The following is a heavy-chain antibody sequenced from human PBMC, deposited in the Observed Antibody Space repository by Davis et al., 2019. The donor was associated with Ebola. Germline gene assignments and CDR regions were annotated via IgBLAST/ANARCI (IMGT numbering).Heavy chain of an antibody. J-gene: IGHJ6*04. CDR2: IYSGDNT. CDR1: GFPVRDNY. CDR3: ARDWEYTTTFEWGLARRGYYGMDV. D-gene: IGHD1-26*01. Sequence: GESLKISCAASGFPVRDNYMNWVRQAPGKGLEWVSLIYSGDNTYYADSVKGRFTISRDSSKNTLYLQMHSLRAEDTAVYYCARDWEYTTTFEWGLARRGYYGMDVWGKGTTVTVSS. V-gene: IGHV3-53*01.